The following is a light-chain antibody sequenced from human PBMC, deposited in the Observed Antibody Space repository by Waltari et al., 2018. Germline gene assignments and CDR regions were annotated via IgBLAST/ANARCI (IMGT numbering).Light chain of an antibody. CDR2: DVS. J-gene: IGLJ3*02. CDR3: GSYTGSTTWV. V-gene: IGLV2-14*01. Sequence: QSALPQPASVSGSPGQSLTISCTGATSDAGGYNSVSWYQQRPGKAPKLLIFDVSNRPSGVSNRFSGSKSGNTAALTISGLQAEDEAAYYCGSYTGSTTWVFGGGTKLTVL. CDR1: TSDAGGYNS.